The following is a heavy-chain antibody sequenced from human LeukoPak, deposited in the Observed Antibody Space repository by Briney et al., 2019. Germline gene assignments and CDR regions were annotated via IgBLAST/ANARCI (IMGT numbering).Heavy chain of an antibody. D-gene: IGHD3-16*01. CDR1: GGSISSGDYH. V-gene: IGHV4-61*08. J-gene: IGHJ1*01. CDR3: ARGTMGDEGGYFQH. CDR2: IYYSGDT. Sequence: SSQTLSLTCTVSGGSISSGDYHWSWIRQPPGKGLEWIGYIYYSGDTKQNPSLNSRATISLDMSKNQFSLKLKSVAAADTAVYYCARGTMGDEGGYFQHWGQGTLVTVSS.